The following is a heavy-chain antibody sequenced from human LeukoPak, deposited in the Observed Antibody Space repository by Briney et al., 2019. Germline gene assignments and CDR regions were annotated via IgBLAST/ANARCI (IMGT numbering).Heavy chain of an antibody. Sequence: PSETLSLTCTVSGDSISSYWWNWIRQPPGKGLEWIGYIYYSGSTQYNPSLKSRVTISIGTSKNQFSLKLSSVTAADTAVYYCARRGHHGSGTGNGLDVWGQGTTVTVSS. V-gene: IGHV4-59*08. CDR1: GDSISSYW. J-gene: IGHJ6*02. D-gene: IGHD3-10*01. CDR2: IYYSGST. CDR3: ARRGHHGSGTGNGLDV.